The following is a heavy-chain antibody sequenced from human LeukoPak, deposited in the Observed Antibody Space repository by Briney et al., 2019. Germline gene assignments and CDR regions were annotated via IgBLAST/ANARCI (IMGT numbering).Heavy chain of an antibody. J-gene: IGHJ6*03. CDR2: IYHSGST. CDR3: ARVRGDTAMDYYMDV. CDR1: GYSISSGYY. D-gene: IGHD5-18*01. V-gene: IGHV4-38-2*02. Sequence: SETLSLTCTVSGYSISSGYYWGWIRQPPGKGLEWIGSIYHSGSTYYNPSLKSRVTISVDTSKNQFSLKLSSVTAADTAVYYCARVRGDTAMDYYMDVWGKGTTVTVSS.